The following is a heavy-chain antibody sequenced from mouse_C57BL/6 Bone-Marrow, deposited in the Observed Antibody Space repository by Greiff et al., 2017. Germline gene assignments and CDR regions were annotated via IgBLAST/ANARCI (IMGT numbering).Heavy chain of an antibody. D-gene: IGHD1-1*02. V-gene: IGHV1-19*01. CDR3: AKLYGLYAMDY. Sequence: EVKLQESGPVLVKPGASVKMSCKASGYTFTDYYMNWVKQSHGKSLEWIGVINPYNGGTSYNQKFKGKATLTVDKSSSTAYMELNSLTSEDSSVYYCAKLYGLYAMDYWGQGTSVTVSS. CDR1: GYTFTDYY. CDR2: INPYNGGT. J-gene: IGHJ4*01.